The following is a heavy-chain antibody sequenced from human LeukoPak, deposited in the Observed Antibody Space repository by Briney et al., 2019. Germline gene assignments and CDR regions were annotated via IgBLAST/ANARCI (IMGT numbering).Heavy chain of an antibody. CDR1: GFTFSSYW. CDR3: ARDPYSSGWYGDDAFDI. V-gene: IGHV3-74*01. J-gene: IGHJ3*02. Sequence: GGSLRLSCVVSGFTFSSYWMHWVRQAPGKGLVWVSRINSDGSSTSYADSVKGRFTISRDNAKNTLYLQMNSLRAEDTAVYYCARDPYSSGWYGDDAFDIWGQGTMVTVSS. CDR2: INSDGSST. D-gene: IGHD6-19*01.